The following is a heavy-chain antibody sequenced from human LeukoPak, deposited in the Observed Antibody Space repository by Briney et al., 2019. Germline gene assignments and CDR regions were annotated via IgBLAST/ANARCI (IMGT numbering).Heavy chain of an antibody. J-gene: IGHJ5*02. D-gene: IGHD3-22*01. V-gene: IGHV1-46*01. CDR2: INHSGGST. CDR3: ARDAYYYDSSGYYSGWFDP. Sequence: GASVKVSCKASGYTVTSYYMHWVRQAPEQGLEWMGIINHSGGSTSYAQKFQGRVTMTRDTSTSTVYMELSSLRSEDTAVYYCARDAYYYDSSGYYSGWFDPWGQGTLVTVSS. CDR1: GYTVTSYY.